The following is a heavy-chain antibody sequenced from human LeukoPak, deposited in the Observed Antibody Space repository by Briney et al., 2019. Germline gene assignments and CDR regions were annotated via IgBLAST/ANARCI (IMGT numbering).Heavy chain of an antibody. V-gene: IGHV3-30*04. CDR1: GFTFSSYA. J-gene: IGHJ4*02. CDR2: ISYDGSNK. D-gene: IGHD2-15*01. Sequence: QAGGSLRLSCAASGFTFSSYAMHWVRQAPGKGLEWMAVISYDGSNKYYADSVKGRFTISRDNSKNTLYLQMNSLRAEDMAVYYCARDAGYCSGGSCYSPNYFDYWGQGTLVTVSS. CDR3: ARDAGYCSGGSCYSPNYFDY.